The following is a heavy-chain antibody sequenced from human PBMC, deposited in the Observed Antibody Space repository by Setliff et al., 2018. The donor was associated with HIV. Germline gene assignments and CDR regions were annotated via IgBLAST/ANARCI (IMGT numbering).Heavy chain of an antibody. V-gene: IGHV1-2*02. CDR3: ARQLSNSLDY. CDR1: GYTFTDYF. Sequence: WASVKVSCKSSGYTFTDYFMHWVRQAPGQGLEWMGWISPDNANTRISQRFRGSVTMTRDRSINTAYMEFSGLTSDDTAVYYCARQLSNSLDYWGQGALVTVSS. CDR2: ISPDNANT. J-gene: IGHJ4*02. D-gene: IGHD7-27*01.